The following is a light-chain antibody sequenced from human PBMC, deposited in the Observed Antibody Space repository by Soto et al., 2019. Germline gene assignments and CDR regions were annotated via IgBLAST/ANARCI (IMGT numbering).Light chain of an antibody. Sequence: DIQMTHSPSSLSASVGDRVTITCRASQSISSSLNWYQLKPGQAPKLLIYAASSLQGGVPSRFSGSGSGTDFTLTISSLQPEDFATYYCQQTYPSPLTFGGGTKVEVQ. V-gene: IGKV1-39*01. J-gene: IGKJ4*01. CDR1: QSISSS. CDR2: AAS. CDR3: QQTYPSPLT.